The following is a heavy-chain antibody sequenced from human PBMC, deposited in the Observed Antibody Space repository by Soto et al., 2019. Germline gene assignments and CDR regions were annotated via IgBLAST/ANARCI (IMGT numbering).Heavy chain of an antibody. CDR1: GSPYTAYG. D-gene: IGHD1-1*01. CDR3: ARENWNYDYYYGMDV. V-gene: IGHV1-18*04. Sequence: GALVNVSCKASGSPYTAYGIAWVRQATGQGLEWLGWISAYTDNTNYAQNLQGRVTMTTDTSTSTAYMELRSLRSDDTAVYYCARENWNYDYYYGMDVWGQGTTVTVSS. CDR2: ISAYTDNT. J-gene: IGHJ6*02.